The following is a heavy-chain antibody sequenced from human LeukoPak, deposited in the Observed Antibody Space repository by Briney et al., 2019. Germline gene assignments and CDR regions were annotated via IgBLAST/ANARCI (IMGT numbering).Heavy chain of an antibody. CDR3: ARDFWYYGSGSQYYYYMDV. D-gene: IGHD3-10*01. V-gene: IGHV3-30*03. CDR2: ISYDGSNK. CDR1: GFTFSSYG. J-gene: IGHJ6*03. Sequence: GGSLRLSCAASGFTFSSYGMHWVRQAPGKGLEWVAVISYDGSNKYYADSVKGRFTISRDNAKNSLYLQMNSLRAEDTAVYYCARDFWYYGSGSQYYYYMDVWGKGTTVTVSS.